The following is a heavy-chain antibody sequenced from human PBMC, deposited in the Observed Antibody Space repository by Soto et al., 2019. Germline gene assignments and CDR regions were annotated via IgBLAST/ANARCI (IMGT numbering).Heavy chain of an antibody. D-gene: IGHD6-19*01. V-gene: IGHV3-23*01. CDR3: AKADGQQWLIPHLDN. J-gene: IGHJ4*02. Sequence: EVQLLESGGGVVQPGGSLRLSCVASGFNFKKFAMAWVRQAAGEGLEWVSGISCCGGSASYADSVKGRFSIARDDSKNTVSLQLNSLRVEDTAQYYCAKADGQQWLIPHLDNWGQGTAVTVSS. CDR1: GFNFKKFA. CDR2: ISCCGGSA.